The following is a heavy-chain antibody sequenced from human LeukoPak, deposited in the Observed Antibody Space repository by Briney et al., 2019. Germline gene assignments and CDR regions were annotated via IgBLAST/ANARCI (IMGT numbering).Heavy chain of an antibody. Sequence: SETLSLTCIVSGGSISNYYWSWIRQPPGKGLEWIGYIYYSGSTNYNPSLKSRVTISVDTSKNQFSLKLSSVTAADTAVYYCARSDYGSGNYYWSLDYWGQGTLVTVSS. CDR1: GGSISNYY. CDR2: IYYSGST. D-gene: IGHD3-10*01. V-gene: IGHV4-59*01. J-gene: IGHJ4*02. CDR3: ARSDYGSGNYYWSLDY.